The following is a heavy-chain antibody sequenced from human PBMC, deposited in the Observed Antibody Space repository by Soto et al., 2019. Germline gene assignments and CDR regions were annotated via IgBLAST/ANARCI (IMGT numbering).Heavy chain of an antibody. CDR2: IWYDGSNK. J-gene: IGHJ6*02. D-gene: IGHD3-3*01. CDR3: ARGPYYDFWSDYYYGMDV. V-gene: IGHV3-33*01. Sequence: GGSLRLSCAASGFTFSSYGMHWVRQAPGKGLEWVAVIWYDGSNKYYADSVKGRFTISRDNSKNTLYLQMNSLRAEDTAVYYCARGPYYDFWSDYYYGMDVWGQGTTVTVSS. CDR1: GFTFSSYG.